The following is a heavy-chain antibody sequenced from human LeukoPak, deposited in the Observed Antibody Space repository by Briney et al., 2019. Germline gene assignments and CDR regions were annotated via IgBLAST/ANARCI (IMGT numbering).Heavy chain of an antibody. CDR1: GGSFSGYY. CDR2: INHSGST. CDR3: ARSSFWSGSITDAFDI. V-gene: IGHV4-34*01. D-gene: IGHD3-3*01. J-gene: IGHJ3*02. Sequence: SETLSLTCAVYGGSFSGYYWSWIRQPPGKGLEWIGEINHSGSTNYNPSLKSRVTISVDTSKNQFSLKLSSVTAADTAVYYCARSSFWSGSITDAFDIWGQGTMVTVSS.